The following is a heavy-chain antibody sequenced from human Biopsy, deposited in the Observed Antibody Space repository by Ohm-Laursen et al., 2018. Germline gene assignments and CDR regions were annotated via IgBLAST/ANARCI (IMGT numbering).Heavy chain of an antibody. V-gene: IGHV3-15*01. D-gene: IGHD4-17*01. CDR2: IKSSTDGGTT. CDR3: TTQNPYGVLWWGRADY. Sequence: SLRLSCAASGFTFSDAWMNWVRQAPVKGLEWVARIKSSTDGGTTDYAAPVKNRFTISRDDSKNTFYLQMDSLKTEDTAVYYCTTQNPYGVLWWGRADYWGQGTPVTVSS. J-gene: IGHJ4*02. CDR1: GFTFSDAW.